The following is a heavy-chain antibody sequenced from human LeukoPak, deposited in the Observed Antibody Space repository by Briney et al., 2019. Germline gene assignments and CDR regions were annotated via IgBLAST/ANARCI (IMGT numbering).Heavy chain of an antibody. CDR1: GFTFSSYA. CDR3: AKGIQLSYYYGMDV. V-gene: IGHV3-23*01. Sequence: GGSLRLSCAASGFTFSSYAMTWVRQAPRKGLEWVSGISGSGGSTYYADSVRGRFTISRDNSKNTLFLQMNSLRAEDTAVYYCAKGIQLSYYYGMDVWGQGTTVTVSS. J-gene: IGHJ6*02. D-gene: IGHD5-18*01. CDR2: ISGSGGST.